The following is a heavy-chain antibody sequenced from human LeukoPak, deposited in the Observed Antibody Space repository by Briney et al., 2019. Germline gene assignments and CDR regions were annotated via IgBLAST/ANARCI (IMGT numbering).Heavy chain of an antibody. CDR2: IYYSGST. V-gene: IGHV4-39*01. CDR1: GGSISSSSYY. Sequence: PSETLSLTCTVSGGSISSSSYYWGWIRQPPGKGLEWIGSIYYSGSTYYNPSLKSRVTISVDTSKNQFSLKLSSVTAADTAVYYCARAGWVRDAFDIWGQGTMVTVSS. D-gene: IGHD1-1*01. J-gene: IGHJ3*02. CDR3: ARAGWVRDAFDI.